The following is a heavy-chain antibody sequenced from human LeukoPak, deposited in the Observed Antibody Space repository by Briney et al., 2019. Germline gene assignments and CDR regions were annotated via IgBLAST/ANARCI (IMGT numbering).Heavy chain of an antibody. V-gene: IGHV3-7*01. J-gene: IGHJ4*02. D-gene: IGHD2-21*01. CDR2: IKQDGSET. CDR1: GFTFCNYW. Sequence: GGSLRLSCAAYGFTFCNYWMSWVRRAPGKGLEWVANIKQDGSETYYVDSVRGRFTISRDNAKKSLYLQMNSLRAEDTAVYYCARYLWGACRVDYFDYWGQGTLVTVSS. CDR3: ARYLWGACRVDYFDY.